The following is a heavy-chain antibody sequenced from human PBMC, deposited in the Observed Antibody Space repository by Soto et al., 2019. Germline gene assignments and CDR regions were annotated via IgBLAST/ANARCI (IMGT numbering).Heavy chain of an antibody. J-gene: IGHJ1*01. Sequence: VQLLESGGGLVQPGGSLRLSCAASGFTFNHYAMTWVRHAPGKGLEWVSCISGSGSSTYYADSVKGRFTISRDNSKTTVYLQMNSLRAEDTAVYYCAKDLFFSSGNYHARAEYFHHWGQGALVTVSS. V-gene: IGHV3-23*01. CDR3: AKDLFFSSGNYHARAEYFHH. D-gene: IGHD3-10*01. CDR2: ISGSGSST. CDR1: GFTFNHYA.